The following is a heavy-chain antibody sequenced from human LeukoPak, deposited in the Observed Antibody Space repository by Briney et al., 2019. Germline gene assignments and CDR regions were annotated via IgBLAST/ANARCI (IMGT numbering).Heavy chain of an antibody. D-gene: IGHD3-10*01. J-gene: IGHJ4*02. Sequence: PGGSLRLSCAASGFTFSSYSMNWVRQAPGKGLEWVSSISSSSSYIYYADSVKGRFTISRDNAKNSLYLQMNSLRAEDTAVYYCARAHMVRGFSPLVDYRGQGTLVTVSS. CDR3: ARAHMVRGFSPLVDY. CDR2: ISSSSSYI. V-gene: IGHV3-21*01. CDR1: GFTFSSYS.